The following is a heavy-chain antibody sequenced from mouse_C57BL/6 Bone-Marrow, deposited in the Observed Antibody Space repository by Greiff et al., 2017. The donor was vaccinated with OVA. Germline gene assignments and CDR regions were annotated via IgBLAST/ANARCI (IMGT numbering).Heavy chain of an antibody. D-gene: IGHD1-1*01. Sequence: EVQVVESGPGLVKPSQSLSLTCSVTGYSITSGYYWNWIRQFPGNKLEWMGYISYDGSNNYNPSLKNRISITRDTSKNQFFLKLNSVTTEDTATYYCARDPWNYYGSSPRFAYWGQGTLVTVSA. V-gene: IGHV3-6*01. J-gene: IGHJ3*01. CDR1: GYSITSGYY. CDR3: ARDPWNYYGSSPRFAY. CDR2: ISYDGSN.